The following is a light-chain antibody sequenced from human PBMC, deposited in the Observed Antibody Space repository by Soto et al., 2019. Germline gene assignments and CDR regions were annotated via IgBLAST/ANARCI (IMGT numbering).Light chain of an antibody. V-gene: IGKV3-20*01. CDR1: QSVSSSY. J-gene: IGKJ1*01. CDR3: QQYGSSPGT. Sequence: EIVLTQSPGTLSLSPGERATLSCRANQSVSSSYLAWYQQKPGQAPRLLIYGASSRATGIPDRFSGSGSGTDLILIISRLEPEDFAVYYCQQYGSSPGTFGQGTKVEIK. CDR2: GAS.